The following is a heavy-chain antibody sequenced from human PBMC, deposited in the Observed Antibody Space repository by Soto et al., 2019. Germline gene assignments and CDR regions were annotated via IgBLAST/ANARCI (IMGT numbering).Heavy chain of an antibody. J-gene: IGHJ5*02. CDR1: GYTFTSYA. CDR2: INAGNGNT. Sequence: GASVKVSCKASGYTFTSYAMHWVRQAPGQRLEWMGWINAGNGNTKYSQKFQGRVTITRDTSASTAYMELSSLRSEDTAVYYCERDRSYYYDSSGYYEAPWFDPWGQGTLVTVSS. V-gene: IGHV1-3*01. CDR3: ERDRSYYYDSSGYYEAPWFDP. D-gene: IGHD3-22*01.